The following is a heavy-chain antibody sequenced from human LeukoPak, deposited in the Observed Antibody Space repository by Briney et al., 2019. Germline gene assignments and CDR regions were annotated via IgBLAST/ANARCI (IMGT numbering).Heavy chain of an antibody. CDR2: INHSGST. CDR1: GGSFSGYY. D-gene: IGHD3-9*01. CDR3: ASNLGRRYFDWLSHMDV. J-gene: IGHJ6*03. V-gene: IGHV4-34*01. Sequence: SETLSFTCAVYGGSFSGYYWSWIRQPPGKGLEWIGEINHSGSTNYNPSLKSRVTISVDTSKNQFSLKLSSVTAADTAVYYCASNLGRRYFDWLSHMDVWGKGTTVTVSS.